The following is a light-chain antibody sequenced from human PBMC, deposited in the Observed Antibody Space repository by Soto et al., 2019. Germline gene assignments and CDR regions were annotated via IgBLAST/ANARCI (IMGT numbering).Light chain of an antibody. CDR2: EVN. V-gene: IGLV2-23*02. Sequence: QSALTQPASVSGSPGQSITISCTGTSSDVGSYNLVSWYQHHPGKAPKLMIYEVNKRPSGVSNRFSGSKSGNTAFLTISGLQAEDEADYYCCSYAGSSTPWVFGGGTKLTVL. J-gene: IGLJ3*02. CDR3: CSYAGSSTPWV. CDR1: SSDVGSYNL.